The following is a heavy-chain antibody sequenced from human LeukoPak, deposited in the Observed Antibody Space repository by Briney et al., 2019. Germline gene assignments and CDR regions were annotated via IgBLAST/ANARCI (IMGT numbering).Heavy chain of an antibody. D-gene: IGHD1-26*01. CDR3: AREEDRYGGYWFDP. CDR2: ISAYNGNT. Sequence: GASVTVSCKTSGYSFTIYGISWVRQAPGQGLEWVGWISAYNGNTNYVQKFQGRVTMTTDTSTSTAYMELRSLRSDDTAVYYCAREEDRYGGYWFDPWGQGTLVTVSS. J-gene: IGHJ5*02. V-gene: IGHV1-18*01. CDR1: GYSFTIYG.